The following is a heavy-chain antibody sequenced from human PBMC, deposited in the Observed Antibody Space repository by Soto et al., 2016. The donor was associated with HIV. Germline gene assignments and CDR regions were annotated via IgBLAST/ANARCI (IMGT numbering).Heavy chain of an antibody. Sequence: QLQLQESGPGLVKPSETLSLTCTVSGGSISSSSHYWDWIRQPPGKGLEWIGSVYYSGTTYYNPSLKSRVTISADTSKNQFSLILTSLTAADTAVYYCARHDSRFDWSQYFDYWGQGSLVTVSS. J-gene: IGHJ4*02. V-gene: IGHV4-39*01. D-gene: IGHD3-9*01. CDR3: ARHDSRFDWSQYFDY. CDR2: VYYSGTT. CDR1: GGSISSSSHY.